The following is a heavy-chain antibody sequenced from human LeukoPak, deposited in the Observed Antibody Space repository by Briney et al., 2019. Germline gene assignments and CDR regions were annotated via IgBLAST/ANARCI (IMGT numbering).Heavy chain of an antibody. D-gene: IGHD1-7*01. CDR2: IYYSGST. V-gene: IGHV4-31*03. J-gene: IGHJ6*02. CDR3: ARDPWNYGADRDYYYYGMDV. Sequence: PSQTLSLTCTVSGGSISSGGYYWSWIRQHPGKGLEWIGYIYYSGSTYYNPSLKSRVTISVDTSKNQFSLKLSSVTAADTAVYYCARDPWNYGADRDYYYYGMDVWGQGTTVTVSS. CDR1: GGSISSGGYY.